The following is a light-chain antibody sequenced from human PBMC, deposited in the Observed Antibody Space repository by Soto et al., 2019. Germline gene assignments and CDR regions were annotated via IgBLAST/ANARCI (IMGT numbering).Light chain of an antibody. CDR1: QSVLYSSSNKNY. V-gene: IGKV4-1*01. CDR3: QQYYSIPFT. Sequence: DIVMTQSPDSLDVSLGERATINCKSSQSVLYSSSNKNYLTWYQQKPGQPPKLLIYWASTRESGVPDRFSGSGSGTDYTLTISSLQAEDVAVYYCQQYYSIPFTFGGGTKVEIK. CDR2: WAS. J-gene: IGKJ4*01.